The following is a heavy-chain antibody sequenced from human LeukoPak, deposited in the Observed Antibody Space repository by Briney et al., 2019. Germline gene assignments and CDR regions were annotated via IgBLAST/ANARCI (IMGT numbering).Heavy chain of an antibody. J-gene: IGHJ4*02. CDR3: ARDGYYYGSGSYSFDY. D-gene: IGHD3-10*01. Sequence: GGSLRLSCAASGFTFSSYAMSWVRQAPGKGLEWVANIKEDGSEKYYVDSVKGRFTISRDNAKNSLYLQMNSLRVEDTAVYYCARDGYYYGSGSYSFDYWGQGTLVTVSS. CDR2: IKEDGSEK. V-gene: IGHV3-7*01. CDR1: GFTFSSYA.